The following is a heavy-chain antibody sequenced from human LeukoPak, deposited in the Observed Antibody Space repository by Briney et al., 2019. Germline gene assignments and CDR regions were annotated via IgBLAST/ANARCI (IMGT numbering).Heavy chain of an antibody. CDR1: GFTFNAYS. CDR2: ISSRSSTI. CDR3: ASRYCGSVSCVPPPYYYYMDV. V-gene: IGHV3-48*01. D-gene: IGHD2-2*01. Sequence: GGSLRLSCAASGFTFNAYSMNWVRQAPGKGLEWISYISSRSSTIYYADSVKGRFTISRDSAKNSLYLQMNSLRAEDTAVYYCASRYCGSVSCVPPPYYYYMDVWGKGTTVTVSS. J-gene: IGHJ6*03.